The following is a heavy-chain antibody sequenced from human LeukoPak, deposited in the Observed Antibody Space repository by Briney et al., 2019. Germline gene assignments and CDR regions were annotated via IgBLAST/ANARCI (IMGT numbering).Heavy chain of an antibody. Sequence: GASVKVSCKASGYTFTSYYMHWVRRAPGQGLEWMGIINPSGGSTSYAQKFQGRVTMTRDMSTSTVYMELSSLRSEDTAVYYCARDLLGYCTNGVCYGSHYFDYWGQGTLVTVSS. V-gene: IGHV1-46*01. CDR2: INPSGGST. CDR1: GYTFTSYY. D-gene: IGHD2-8*01. J-gene: IGHJ4*02. CDR3: ARDLLGYCTNGVCYGSHYFDY.